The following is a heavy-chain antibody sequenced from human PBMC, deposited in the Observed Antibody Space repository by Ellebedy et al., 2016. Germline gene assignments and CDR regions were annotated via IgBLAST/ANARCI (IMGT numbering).Heavy chain of an antibody. CDR1: GGSFSGYY. CDR2: INHSGST. D-gene: IGHD1-26*01. V-gene: IGHV4-34*01. J-gene: IGHJ4*02. CDR3: ARLSDRVGGDY. Sequence: SETLSLTXAVYGGSFSGYYWSWIRQPPGKGLEWIGEINHSGSTNYNPSLKSRVTISVDTSKNQFSLKLSSVTAADTAVYYWARLSDRVGGDYWGQGTLGTGS.